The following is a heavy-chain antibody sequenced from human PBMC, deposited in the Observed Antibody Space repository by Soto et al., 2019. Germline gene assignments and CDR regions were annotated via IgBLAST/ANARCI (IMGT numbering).Heavy chain of an antibody. CDR3: ASNYYESGGYYKFDY. V-gene: IGHV3-48*02. Sequence: GGSLRLSCAVSGLTFINYGMHWVRQAPGKGLEWVSLITASSRTMYYADSVKGRFTISRDNAKSSLYLQMNSLRNEDTAVYYCASNYYESGGYYKFDYWGQGTQVTVSS. D-gene: IGHD3-22*01. J-gene: IGHJ4*02. CDR1: GLTFINYG. CDR2: ITASSRTM.